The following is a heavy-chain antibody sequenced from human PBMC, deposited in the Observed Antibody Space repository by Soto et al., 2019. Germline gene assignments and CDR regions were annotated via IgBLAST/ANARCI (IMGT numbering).Heavy chain of an antibody. CDR3: ARATTSDYGYYYYYMDV. CDR1: GFTVSSNY. J-gene: IGHJ6*03. V-gene: IGHV3-66*01. D-gene: IGHD4-17*01. CDR2: IYSGGST. Sequence: TGGSLRLSCAASGFTVSSNYMSWVRQAPGKGLEWVSVIYSGGSTYYADSVKGRFTISRDNSKNTLYLQMNSLRAEDTAVYYCARATTSDYGYYYYYMDVWGKGTTVTVSS.